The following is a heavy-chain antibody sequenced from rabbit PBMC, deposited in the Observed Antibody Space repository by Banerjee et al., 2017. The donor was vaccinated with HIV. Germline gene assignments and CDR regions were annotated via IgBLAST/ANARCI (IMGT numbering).Heavy chain of an antibody. Sequence: QEQLKETGGGLVQPGGSLTLSCKASGFDFSSYYMSWVRQAPGKGLEWIACINTSSGNTVYASWAKGRFTISKTSSTTVTLQMSSLTAADTATYFCARDLAGVIGWNFGLWGQGPLVTVS. J-gene: IGHJ3*01. CDR2: INTSSGNT. CDR1: GFDFSSYYM. V-gene: IGHV1S45*01. CDR3: ARDLAGVIGWNFGL. D-gene: IGHD4-1*01.